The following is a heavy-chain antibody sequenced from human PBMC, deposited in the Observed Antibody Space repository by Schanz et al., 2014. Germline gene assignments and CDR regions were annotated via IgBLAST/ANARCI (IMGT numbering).Heavy chain of an antibody. CDR3: AKARRKSNCSGGRCFHYSYYGMDV. D-gene: IGHD2-15*01. Sequence: VQLLESGGGLVQPGGSLRLSCAASGFIFSSYGLHWVRQAPGKGLEWVAVISYDGRNKYYADSVKGRFTISRDNSKNILYLQMNSLRAEDTAVYYCAKARRKSNCSGGRCFHYSYYGMDVWGQGTTVTVSS. CDR2: ISYDGRNK. J-gene: IGHJ6*02. V-gene: IGHV3-30*19. CDR1: GFIFSSYG.